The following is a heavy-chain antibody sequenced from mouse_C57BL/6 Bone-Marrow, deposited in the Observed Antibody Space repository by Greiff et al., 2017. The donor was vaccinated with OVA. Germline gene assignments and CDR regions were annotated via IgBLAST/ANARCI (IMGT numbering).Heavy chain of an antibody. Sequence: QVQLQQPGAELVRPGSSVKLSCKASGYTFTSYWMDWVKQRPGQGLEWIGNIYPSDSETHYNQKFKDKATLSVDKSSSTAYLQLSSLTSEDSTVYYCARSRRLPDYWGQDTTLPVAS. V-gene: IGHV1-61*01. CDR1: GYTFTSYW. CDR3: ARSRRLPDY. CDR2: IYPSDSET. D-gene: IGHD3-2*02. J-gene: IGHJ2*01.